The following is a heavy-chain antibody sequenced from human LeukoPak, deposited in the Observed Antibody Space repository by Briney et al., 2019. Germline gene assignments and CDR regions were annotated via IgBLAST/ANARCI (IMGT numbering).Heavy chain of an antibody. CDR1: GFTVSSNY. J-gene: IGHJ4*02. CDR2: IYSGGST. Sequence: PGGSLRPSCAASGFTVSSNYMSWVRQAPGKGLEWVSVIYSGGSTYYADSVKGRFTISRDNSKNTLYLQMNSLRAEDTAVYYCAKVLDVAANGEDYWGQGTLVTVSS. D-gene: IGHD3-10*01. CDR3: AKVLDVAANGEDY. V-gene: IGHV3-53*01.